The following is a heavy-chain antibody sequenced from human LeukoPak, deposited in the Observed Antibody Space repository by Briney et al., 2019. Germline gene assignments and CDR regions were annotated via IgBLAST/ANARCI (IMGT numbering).Heavy chain of an antibody. CDR2: ISSSSSYI. J-gene: IGHJ4*02. CDR3: ARRAADTRYFDY. Sequence: GGSLRLSCAASGFTFSSYSMNGVRQAPGKGLEWVSSISSSSSYIYYADSVKGRFTISRDNAKNSLYLQMNSLRAEDTAVYYCARRAADTRYFDYWGQGTLVTVSS. V-gene: IGHV3-21*01. CDR1: GFTFSSYS. D-gene: IGHD6-13*01.